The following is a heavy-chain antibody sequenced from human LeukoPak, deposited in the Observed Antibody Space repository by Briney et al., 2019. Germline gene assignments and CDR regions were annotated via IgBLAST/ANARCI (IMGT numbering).Heavy chain of an antibody. CDR3: ARHRAEKPYYMDV. V-gene: IGHV4-38-2*01. J-gene: IGHJ6*03. CDR1: GYSISSGYY. CDR2: IYHSGST. D-gene: IGHD5-24*01. Sequence: SETLSLTCAVSGYSISSGYYWGWIRQPPGKGLEWIGSIYHSGSTYYNPSLKSRVTISVDTSKNQFSPKLSSVTAADTAVYYCARHRAEKPYYMDVWGKGTTVTVSS.